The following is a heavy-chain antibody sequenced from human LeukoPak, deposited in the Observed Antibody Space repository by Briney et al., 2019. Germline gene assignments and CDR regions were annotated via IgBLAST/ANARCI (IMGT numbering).Heavy chain of an antibody. V-gene: IGHV4-30-2*01. J-gene: IGHJ2*01. CDR2: IYHSGST. CDR3: AREVRVYWYFDP. Sequence: SETLSLTCAVSGGSISSGGYSWSWIRQPPGKGLEWIGYIYHSGSTYYNPSLKSRVTISVDRSKNQFSLKLSSVTAADTAVYFCAREVRVYWYFDPWGRGTLVTVSS. CDR1: GGSISSGGYS.